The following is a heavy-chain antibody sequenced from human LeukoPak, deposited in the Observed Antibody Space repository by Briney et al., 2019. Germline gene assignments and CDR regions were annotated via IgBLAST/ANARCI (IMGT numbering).Heavy chain of an antibody. CDR2: IIPIFGAA. Sequence: SVKVSCKASGGTFSSYAISWVRQAPGQGLEWMGGIIPIFGAANYAQKFQGRVTITADESTSTAYMELSSLRSEDTAVYYCATTGGDYYYYSLDVWGKGTPVTISS. D-gene: IGHD4-17*01. J-gene: IGHJ6*03. CDR3: ATTGGDYYYYSLDV. V-gene: IGHV1-69*13. CDR1: GGTFSSYA.